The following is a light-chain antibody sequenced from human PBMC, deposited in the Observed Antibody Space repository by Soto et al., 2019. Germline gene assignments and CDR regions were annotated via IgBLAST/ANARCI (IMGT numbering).Light chain of an antibody. CDR3: QQSYSTPPT. J-gene: IGKJ1*01. CDR2: AAS. V-gene: IGKV1-39*01. Sequence: DIQMTQSPSSLSASVGDRVTITCRTSQSIVRYLNWYQQKPGKAPKLLIYAASSLQSGVPLRFSGSGSGTDFTLTINSLQPEDFATYFCQQSYSTPPTFGQGTKVEIK. CDR1: QSIVRY.